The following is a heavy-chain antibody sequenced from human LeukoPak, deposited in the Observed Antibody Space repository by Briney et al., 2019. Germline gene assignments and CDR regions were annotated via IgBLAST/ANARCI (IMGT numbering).Heavy chain of an antibody. V-gene: IGHV3-30*18. D-gene: IGHD2-15*01. Sequence: GGSLRLSCVASGFRFSTYGIHWVRQAPGKGLEWVAVISSDASNQYYTDSVKGRFAISRDNSRNTLYLQMNSLRYEDTAVYYCAKDGCSGGSCQADYWGQGTLVTVSS. CDR3: AKDGCSGGSCQADY. CDR2: ISSDASNQ. CDR1: GFRFSTYG. J-gene: IGHJ4*02.